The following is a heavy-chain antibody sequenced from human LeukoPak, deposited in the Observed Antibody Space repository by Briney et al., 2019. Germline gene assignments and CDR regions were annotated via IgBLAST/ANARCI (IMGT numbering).Heavy chain of an antibody. Sequence: SETLSLTCTVSGGSISSYYWSWIRQAPGKGLEWIGYIYYSGSTNYNPSLKSRVIISVDTSKNQFSLKLSSVTAADTAVYYCARLLMATMIFDYWGQGTLVTVSS. CDR1: GGSISSYY. CDR3: ARLLMATMIFDY. J-gene: IGHJ4*02. V-gene: IGHV4-59*08. D-gene: IGHD5-24*01. CDR2: IYYSGST.